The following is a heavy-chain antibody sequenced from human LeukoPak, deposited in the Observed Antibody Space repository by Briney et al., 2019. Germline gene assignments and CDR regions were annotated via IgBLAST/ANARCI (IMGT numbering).Heavy chain of an antibody. V-gene: IGHV4-4*09. D-gene: IGHD6-6*01. CDR3: ARGQGYSSSFGY. CDR2: IYTSGST. J-gene: IGHJ4*02. Sequence: SETLSLTCTVSGGSISSYYWSWIRQPPGKGLEWIGYIYTSGSTNYNPSLKSRVTISVDTSKNQFSLKLSSVTAADTAVYYCARGQGYSSSFGYWGQGTLVTVSS. CDR1: GGSISSYY.